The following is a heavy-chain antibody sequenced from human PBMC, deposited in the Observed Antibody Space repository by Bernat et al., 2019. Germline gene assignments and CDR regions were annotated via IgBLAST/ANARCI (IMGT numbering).Heavy chain of an antibody. V-gene: IGHV4-34*01. Sequence: QVQLQQWGAGLLKPSETLSLTCAVYGGSFSGYYWSWIRQPPGKGLEWIGEINHSGSTNYNPSLKSRVTISVDTSKNQFSLQLSSVTAADTAVYYCARGVVVVVAATRGWFDPWGQGTLVTVSS. CDR2: INHSGST. CDR3: ARGVVVVVAATRGWFDP. J-gene: IGHJ5*02. D-gene: IGHD2-15*01. CDR1: GGSFSGYY.